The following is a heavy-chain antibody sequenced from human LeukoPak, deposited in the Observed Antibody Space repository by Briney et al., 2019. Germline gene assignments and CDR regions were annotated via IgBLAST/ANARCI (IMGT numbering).Heavy chain of an antibody. V-gene: IGHV3-30*02. J-gene: IGHJ3*02. CDR2: IRYDGNKT. Sequence: GGSLRLSCAASGFTFSNYGMHWVRQAPGKGLEWVSFIRYDGNKTYNADSVKGRITISRDKSKTTLYLQINNLRTEDTAVYYCAKDRAMFGVVIDSFDIWGQGTMVTVSS. CDR3: AKDRAMFGVVIDSFDI. D-gene: IGHD3-3*01. CDR1: GFTFSNYG.